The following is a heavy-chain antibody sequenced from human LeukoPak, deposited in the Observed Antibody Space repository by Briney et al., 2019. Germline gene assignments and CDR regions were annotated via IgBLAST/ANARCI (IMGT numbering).Heavy chain of an antibody. CDR3: AKVVGTGTTPTDY. CDR1: GFTFSNYA. Sequence: GGSLRLSCAASGFTFSNYAMTWVRQAPGRGLECVSVISASGSNTDYADSVKGRFTISRDNSKNMVFLQMKSLRAEDTAVYYCAKVVGTGTTPTDYWGQGTLVTVSS. D-gene: IGHD1-1*01. V-gene: IGHV3-23*01. CDR2: ISASGSNT. J-gene: IGHJ4*02.